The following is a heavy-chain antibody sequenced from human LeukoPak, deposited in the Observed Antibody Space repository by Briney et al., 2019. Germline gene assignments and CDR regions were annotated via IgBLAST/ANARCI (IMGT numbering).Heavy chain of an antibody. Sequence: PSETLSLTCAVYGGSFSGYYWSWIRQPPGKGLEWIGEINHSGSTNYNPSLKSRVTISVDTSKNQFSLKLSSVTAADTAVYYCARALPMDTATPIDYWGQGTLVTVSS. D-gene: IGHD5-18*01. V-gene: IGHV4-34*01. J-gene: IGHJ4*02. CDR3: ARALPMDTATPIDY. CDR2: INHSGST. CDR1: GGSFSGYY.